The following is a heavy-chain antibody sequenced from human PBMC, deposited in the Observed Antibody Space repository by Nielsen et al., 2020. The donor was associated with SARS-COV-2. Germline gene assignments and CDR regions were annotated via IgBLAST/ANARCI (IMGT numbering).Heavy chain of an antibody. CDR2: IRSKANSYAT. J-gene: IGHJ4*02. D-gene: IGHD6-13*01. CDR1: GFTFSGSA. V-gene: IGHV3-73*01. Sequence: GGSLRLSCAASGFTFSGSAMHWVRQASGKGLEWVGRIRSKANSYATAYAASVKGRFTISRDDSKNTAYLQMNSLKTEDTAVYYCTRLGSSSWYWGQRTLVTVSS. CDR3: TRLGSSSWY.